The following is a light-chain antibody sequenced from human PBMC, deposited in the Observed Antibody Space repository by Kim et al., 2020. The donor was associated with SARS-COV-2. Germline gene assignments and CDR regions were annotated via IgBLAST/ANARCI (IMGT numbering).Light chain of an antibody. V-gene: IGLV1-44*01. CDR2: GYN. Sequence: GPSVIIFSSASSANGGCNTVTWWQQHPGTAPKLLIFGYNQRPSGVPARFSGSKSGTSASLAISGLQAEDEADYYCAAWDDNRNGVGFGGGTQLTVL. J-gene: IGLJ2*01. CDR1: SANGGCNT. CDR3: AAWDDNRNGVG.